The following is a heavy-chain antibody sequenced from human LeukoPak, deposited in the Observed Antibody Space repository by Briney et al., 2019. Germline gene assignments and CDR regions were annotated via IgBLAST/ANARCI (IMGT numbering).Heavy chain of an antibody. D-gene: IGHD3-10*01. CDR3: ARGGSGSYFSWLDP. V-gene: IGHV1-18*01. CDR2: ISTYNGNT. J-gene: IGHJ5*02. Sequence: GASVKVSCKASGYTFTSYGISWVRQAPGQGLEWMGWISTYNGNTNYAQKLQGRVTLTTDTSTSTAYMELRSLRSDDTAVYYCARGGSGSYFSWLDPWGQGTLVTVSS. CDR1: GYTFTSYG.